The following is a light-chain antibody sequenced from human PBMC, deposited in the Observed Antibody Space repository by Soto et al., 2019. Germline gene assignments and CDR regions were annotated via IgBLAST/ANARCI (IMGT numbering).Light chain of an antibody. CDR3: QQCSKWPMYT. V-gene: IGKV3-11*01. CDR1: QNVGTY. J-gene: IGKJ2*01. CDR2: DAS. Sequence: EIVLTQSPDTLSLSPGERATLSCRASQNVGTYLTWFQQKPGQAPRRLIYDASNRVSGFPARFSGSGSGTDCTLTISCLEPEDFAGCYCQQCSKWPMYTFGQGTKLEIK.